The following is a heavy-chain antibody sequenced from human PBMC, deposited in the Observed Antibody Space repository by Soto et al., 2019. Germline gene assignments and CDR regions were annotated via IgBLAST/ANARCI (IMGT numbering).Heavy chain of an antibody. CDR2: IIPDFGTA. J-gene: IGHJ6*02. V-gene: IGHV1-69*01. D-gene: IGHD3-10*01. CDR1: GGTFSSYA. Sequence: QVQLVQSGAEVKKPGSSVKVSCKVSGGTFSSYAISWVRQAPGQGLEWMGGIIPDFGTAKYAQKFQGRVKIIADEPTSTAYMDLSSLRSEDTAVYYCAKGGGRQPSGYYGMDVWGQGTTVTVSS. CDR3: AKGGGRQPSGYYGMDV.